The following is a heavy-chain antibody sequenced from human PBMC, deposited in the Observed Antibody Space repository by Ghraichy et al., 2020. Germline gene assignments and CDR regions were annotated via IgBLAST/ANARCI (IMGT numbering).Heavy chain of an antibody. CDR2: MYYSGST. Sequence: GSLRLSCTVSGGSISSYYWSWIRQPPGKGLEWIGYMYYSGSTNYNPSLKSRVTISVDTSKRQFSLKLSSVTAADTAVYYCAATTYYDSSGAFDHWGQGTLVTVSS. D-gene: IGHD3-22*01. J-gene: IGHJ4*02. CDR1: GGSISSYY. V-gene: IGHV4-59*01. CDR3: AATTYYDSSGAFDH.